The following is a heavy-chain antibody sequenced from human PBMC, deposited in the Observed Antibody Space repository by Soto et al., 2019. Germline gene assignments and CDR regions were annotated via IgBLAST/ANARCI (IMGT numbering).Heavy chain of an antibody. J-gene: IGHJ6*02. D-gene: IGHD2-2*01. CDR2: ISYDGSNK. V-gene: IGHV3-30*18. CDR3: AKDRGVGVPAANNQYGMDV. CDR1: GFTFRNYG. Sequence: QVQLVESGGGVVQPGRSLRLSCAASGFTFRNYGMHWVRQAPGKGLEWVAVISYDGSNKYYADSVKGRFTISRDNSKNPLYLQVNSLRAEDTAVYNCAKDRGVGVPAANNQYGMDVWGQGTTVTVSS.